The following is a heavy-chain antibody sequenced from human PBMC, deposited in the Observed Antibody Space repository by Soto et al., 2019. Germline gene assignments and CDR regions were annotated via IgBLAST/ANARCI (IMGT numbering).Heavy chain of an antibody. CDR3: AHYRIFGDYMYYFDS. J-gene: IGHJ4*02. D-gene: IGHD4-17*01. CDR2: IYWDDDK. Sequence: GPKLGNHTQTLTMACTFSGFSLSKNRVGVGWIRQPPGKALEWLALIYWDDDKRYSPSLKTRLTITKDTSKNQVVLTMTNMDPVDTATYYCAHYRIFGDYMYYFDSWGQGTLVTVSS. V-gene: IGHV2-5*02. CDR1: GFSLSKNRVG.